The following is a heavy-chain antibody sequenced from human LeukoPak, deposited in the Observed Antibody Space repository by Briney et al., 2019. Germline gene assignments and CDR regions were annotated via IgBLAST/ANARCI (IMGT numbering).Heavy chain of an antibody. CDR2: IYYSGST. Sequence: SETLSLTCTVSGGSISSSSYYWGWIRQPPGKGLEWIGSIYYSGSTYYNPSLKSRVTISIDTSKNQFSLELSSVTAADTAVYYCARGPYSGTAMVTFLDYWGQGTLVTVSS. V-gene: IGHV4-39*07. CDR3: ARGPYSGTAMVTFLDY. J-gene: IGHJ4*02. CDR1: GGSISSSSYY. D-gene: IGHD5-18*01.